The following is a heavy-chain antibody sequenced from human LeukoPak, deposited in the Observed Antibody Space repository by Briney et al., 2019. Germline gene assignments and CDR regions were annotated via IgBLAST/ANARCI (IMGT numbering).Heavy chain of an antibody. V-gene: IGHV3-30*04. CDR2: ISYDGSNK. J-gene: IGHJ6*02. Sequence: GGSLRLSCAASGFTFSNYAMHWVRQGPGKGLEWVAVISYDGSNKYYADSVKGRFTISRDNSKNTLYLQMNSLRAEDTAVYYCARDSFLRYGSGSPSALYGMDVWGQGTTVTVSS. CDR1: GFTFSNYA. D-gene: IGHD3-10*01. CDR3: ARDSFLRYGSGSPSALYGMDV.